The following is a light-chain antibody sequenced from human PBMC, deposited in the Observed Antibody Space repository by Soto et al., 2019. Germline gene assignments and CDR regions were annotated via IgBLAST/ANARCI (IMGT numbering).Light chain of an antibody. Sequence: DIQMTQSPSSLSASVGDRVTITCQASQDISNYLNWYQQKPGKAPKLLIYDASNLETGVPSRFSGSGSGTDFTLTISSLQPEDVATYYCQKCKVAPFTFGGGTKVDIK. CDR3: QKCKVAPFT. CDR1: QDISNY. J-gene: IGKJ4*01. V-gene: IGKV1-33*01. CDR2: DAS.